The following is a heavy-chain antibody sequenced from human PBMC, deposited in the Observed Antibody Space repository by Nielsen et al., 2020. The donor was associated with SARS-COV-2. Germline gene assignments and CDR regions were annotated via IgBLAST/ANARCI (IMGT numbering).Heavy chain of an antibody. D-gene: IGHD3-16*01. V-gene: IGHV3-66*01. CDR1: GFRVNANY. J-gene: IGHJ4*02. CDR2: IESGGTT. CDR3: VREGTYGDFPY. Sequence: GGSLGLSCAPSGFRVNANYMSWVRQAPGKGLEWVSVIESGGTTEYADSVKGRFTISRDISKNTVYLQMNSLRGEDTAVYYCVREGTYGDFPYWGQGTLVTVSS.